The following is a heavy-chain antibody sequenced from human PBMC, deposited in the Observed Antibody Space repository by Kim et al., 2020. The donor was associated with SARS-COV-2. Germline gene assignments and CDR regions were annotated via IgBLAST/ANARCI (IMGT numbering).Heavy chain of an antibody. D-gene: IGHD3-10*01. CDR1: GGSISSYY. CDR3: ARDIYYGSGTTSMWGGNWWVGADWYFDL. Sequence: SETLSLTCTVSGGSISSYYWSWIRQPPGKGLEWIGYIYYSGSTNYNPSLKSRVTISVDTSKNQFSLKLSSVTAADTAVYYCARDIYYGSGTTSMWGGNWWVGADWYFDLWGRGTLVTVSS. CDR2: IYYSGST. J-gene: IGHJ2*01. V-gene: IGHV4-59*01.